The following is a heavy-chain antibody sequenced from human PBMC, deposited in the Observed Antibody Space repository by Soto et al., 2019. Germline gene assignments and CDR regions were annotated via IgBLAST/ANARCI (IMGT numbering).Heavy chain of an antibody. D-gene: IGHD2-15*01. Sequence: PGGSLRLACAASGFTFSDYYMSWIRQAPGKGLEWVSYISSSGSTIYYADSVKGQFTISRDNAKNSLYLQMNSLRAEDTAMYYSTRDRVLPDSWSQGTLITVSS. J-gene: IGHJ4*02. CDR1: GFTFSDYY. CDR2: ISSSGSTI. CDR3: TRDRVLPDS. V-gene: IGHV3-11*01.